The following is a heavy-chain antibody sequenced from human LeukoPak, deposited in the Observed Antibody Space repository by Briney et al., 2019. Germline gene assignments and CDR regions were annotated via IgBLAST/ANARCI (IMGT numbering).Heavy chain of an antibody. CDR2: IYHSGNT. Sequence: SETLSLTCGVSGSSISSGNYWGWIRPPPGQGLGWIGTIYHSGNTYYNPSLKSRVTLSVDTSKNKFSLNLNSVTAADTAVYFCARGGFCSGPTCYSLWFWGPGTLVTVSS. D-gene: IGHD2-15*01. CDR1: GSSISSGNY. V-gene: IGHV4-38-2*01. J-gene: IGHJ4*02. CDR3: ARGGFCSGPTCYSLWF.